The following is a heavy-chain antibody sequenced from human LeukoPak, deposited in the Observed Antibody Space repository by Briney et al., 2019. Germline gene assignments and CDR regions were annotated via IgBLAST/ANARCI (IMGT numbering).Heavy chain of an antibody. D-gene: IGHD6-19*01. CDR2: ISSSGSTI. V-gene: IGHV3-11*04. J-gene: IGHJ6*03. Sequence: LSLTCAVYGGSFTNYYWSWIRQAPGKGLEWVSCISSSGSTIYYADSVKGRFTISRDNAKNSLYLQMNSLRAEDTAVYYCARDFYSSGWYYYYYYMDVWGKGTTVTVSS. CDR3: ARDFYSSGWYYYYYYMDV. CDR1: GGSFTNYY.